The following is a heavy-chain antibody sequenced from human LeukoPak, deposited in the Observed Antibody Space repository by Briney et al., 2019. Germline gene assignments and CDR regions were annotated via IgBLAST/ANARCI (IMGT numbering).Heavy chain of an antibody. CDR1: GFTFSSHS. J-gene: IGHJ4*02. CDR2: ISSSSSYI. D-gene: IGHD3-10*01. Sequence: GGSLRLSCVASGFTFSSHSMNWVRQAPGKGLEWVSSISSSSSYIYYADSVKGRFTISRDNAKNSLYLQMNSLRAEDTAVYYCARNYYGSGSYQYWGQGTLVTVSS. CDR3: ARNYYGSGSYQY. V-gene: IGHV3-21*01.